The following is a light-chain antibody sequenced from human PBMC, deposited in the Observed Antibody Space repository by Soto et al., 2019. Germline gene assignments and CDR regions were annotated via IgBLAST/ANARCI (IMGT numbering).Light chain of an antibody. CDR1: QSISKY. CDR2: GAT. J-gene: IGKJ1*01. Sequence: DIQMTQSPSSLSASVGDRVTITCRASQSISKYLNWYQQKSGKAPKLLIYGATSLQNGVPSSFSGSGSGTDFTLTISSLQPEDFATYYCQPSYSTLWTFGQGTKVEIK. V-gene: IGKV1-39*01. CDR3: QPSYSTLWT.